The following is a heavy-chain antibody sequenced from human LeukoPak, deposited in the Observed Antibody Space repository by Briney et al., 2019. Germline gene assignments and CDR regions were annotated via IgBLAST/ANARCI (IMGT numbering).Heavy chain of an antibody. CDR1: GFTFGDYA. CDR2: IRSKAYGGTT. CDR3: TEARCGGDCYSSHYDYGLDV. J-gene: IGHJ6*02. D-gene: IGHD2-21*02. V-gene: IGHV3-49*03. Sequence: GGSLRLSCTASGFTFGDYALSWFRQAPGKGLEWVGFIRSKAYGGTTEYAASVKGRFTISRDDSESIAYLQMNSLKTEDTAVYYCTEARCGGDCYSSHYDYGLDVWGQGTAVTVSS.